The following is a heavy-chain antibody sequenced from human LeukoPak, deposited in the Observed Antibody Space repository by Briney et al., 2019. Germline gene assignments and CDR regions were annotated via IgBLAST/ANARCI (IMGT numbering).Heavy chain of an antibody. CDR1: GFTVSSNY. J-gene: IGHJ6*02. CDR2: IYSGGST. CDR3: ARDPPYGPGMDV. Sequence: GGSLRLSCAASGFTVSSNYMSWVRQAPGKGLEWVSVIYSGGSTYCADSVKGRFTISRDNSKNTLYLQMNSLRAEDTAVYYCARDPPYGPGMDVWGQGTTVTVSS. D-gene: IGHD4-17*01. V-gene: IGHV3-66*01.